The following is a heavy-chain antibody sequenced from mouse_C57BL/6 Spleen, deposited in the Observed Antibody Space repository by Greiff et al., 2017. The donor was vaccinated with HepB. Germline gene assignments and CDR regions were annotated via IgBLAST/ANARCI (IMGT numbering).Heavy chain of an antibody. CDR2: IYPGDGDT. CDR3: ARTGIYYDYDSFAY. Sequence: VQLQHSGPELVKPGASVKISCKASGYAFSSSWMNWVKQRPGKGLEWIGRIYPGDGDTNYNGKFKGKATLTADKSSSTAYMQLSSLTSEDSAVYFCARTGIYYDYDSFAYWGQGTLVTVSA. CDR1: GYAFSSSW. J-gene: IGHJ3*01. V-gene: IGHV1-82*01. D-gene: IGHD2-4*01.